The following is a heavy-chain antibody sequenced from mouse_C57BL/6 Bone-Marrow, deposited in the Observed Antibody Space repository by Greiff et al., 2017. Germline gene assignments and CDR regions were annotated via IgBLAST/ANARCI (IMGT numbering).Heavy chain of an antibody. CDR1: GFTFSSYA. Sequence: EVQLQEPGGGLVKPGASLKLSCAASGFTFSSYAMPWVRQTPEKRLEWVATISDGGSYTNYPDNVKGRFTISRDNATNNVYLQISHLKSEDTAMYYCARDRGYDFGFAYWGQGTLVTVSS. J-gene: IGHJ3*01. CDR3: ARDRGYDFGFAY. CDR2: ISDGGSYT. V-gene: IGHV5-4*01. D-gene: IGHD2-4*01.